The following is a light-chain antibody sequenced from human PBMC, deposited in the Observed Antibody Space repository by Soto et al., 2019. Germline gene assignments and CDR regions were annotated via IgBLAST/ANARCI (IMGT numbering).Light chain of an antibody. J-gene: IGKJ1*01. Sequence: EIVMTQSPATLSVSPGEGATRSCWASQSVSSKLAWYQQKPGQSPRLLIYGASTSSTGIPARFSCSGSGTEFTLIISSLQSEDSAVYYCQQYNSWLWTCGQGNKVEIK. CDR3: QQYNSWLWT. CDR1: QSVSSK. CDR2: GAS. V-gene: IGKV3-15*01.